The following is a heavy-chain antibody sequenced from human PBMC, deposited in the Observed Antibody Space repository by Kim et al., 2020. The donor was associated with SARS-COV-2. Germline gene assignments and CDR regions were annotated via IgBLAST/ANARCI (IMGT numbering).Heavy chain of an antibody. CDR1: GGSISSSSYY. J-gene: IGHJ2*01. D-gene: IGHD6-19*01. CDR3: ARLRGVAENWYFDL. Sequence: SETLSLTCTVSGGSISSSSYYWGWIRQPPGKGLEWIGSIYYSGSTYYNPSLKSRVTISVDTSKNQFSLKLSSVTAADTAVYYCARLRGVAENWYFDLWGRGTLVTVSS. V-gene: IGHV4-39*01. CDR2: IYYSGST.